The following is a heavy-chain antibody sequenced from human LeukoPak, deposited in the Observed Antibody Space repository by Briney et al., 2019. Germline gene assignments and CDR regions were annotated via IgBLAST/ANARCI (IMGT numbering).Heavy chain of an antibody. CDR2: IPIIADI. D-gene: IGHD6-13*01. V-gene: IGHV3-13*01. CDR3: ARAFGAVAGYFDY. Sequence: PGGYLRLSCVASGFTFSSYDMHWVRQVTGKGLEWVSAIPIIADIYYADSVKGRFTISRENAKNSLYLQMNSLRAGDTAVYYCARAFGAVAGYFDYWGQGTLVTVSS. J-gene: IGHJ4*02. CDR1: GFTFSSYD.